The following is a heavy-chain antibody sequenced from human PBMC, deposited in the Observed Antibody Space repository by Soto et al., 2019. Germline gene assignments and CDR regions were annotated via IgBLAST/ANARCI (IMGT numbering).Heavy chain of an antibody. Sequence: GGSLRLSCAASGFTFSSYAMSWVRQAPGKGLEWVSVISGGSYSTYYADSVKGRFTISRDNSENMLYLQMNSLRTEDTAVYYCAKCPGYDFWSWFDYWGKGIVVTVSS. CDR1: GFTFSSYA. CDR3: AKCPGYDFWSWFDY. J-gene: IGHJ4*02. D-gene: IGHD3-3*01. CDR2: ISGGSYST. V-gene: IGHV3-23*01.